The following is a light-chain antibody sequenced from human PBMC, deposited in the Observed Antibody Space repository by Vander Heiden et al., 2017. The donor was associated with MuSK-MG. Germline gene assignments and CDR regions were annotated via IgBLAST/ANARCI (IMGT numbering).Light chain of an antibody. CDR1: QSVLYSSNNKNY. Sequence: DIVMTQSPDSLAVSLGERATFNCKSSQSVLYSSNNKNYLAWYQQKPGQPPKLLIYWASIRESGVPDRISGSGSGTDFTLTISSLQAEDVAVYYCQQDDYTPWTFGQGTKVEIK. CDR2: WAS. J-gene: IGKJ1*01. V-gene: IGKV4-1*01. CDR3: QQDDYTPWT.